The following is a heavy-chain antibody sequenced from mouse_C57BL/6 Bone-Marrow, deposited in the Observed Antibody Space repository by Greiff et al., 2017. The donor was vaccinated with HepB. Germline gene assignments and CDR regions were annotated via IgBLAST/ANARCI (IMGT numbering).Heavy chain of an antibody. CDR3: TRDRTTVVAPYWYFDV. D-gene: IGHD1-1*01. J-gene: IGHJ1*03. CDR1: GFTFSSYA. V-gene: IGHV5-9-1*02. CDR2: ISSGGDYI. Sequence: EVKLMESGEGLVKPGGSLKLSCAASGFTFSSYAMSWVRQTPEKRLEWVAYISSGGDYIYYADTVKGRFTISRDNARNTLYQQMSSLKSEDTAMYYCTRDRTTVVAPYWYFDVWGTGTTVTVSS.